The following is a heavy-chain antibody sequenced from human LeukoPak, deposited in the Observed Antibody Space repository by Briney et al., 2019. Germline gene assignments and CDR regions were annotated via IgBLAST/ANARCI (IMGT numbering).Heavy chain of an antibody. J-gene: IGHJ5*02. D-gene: IGHD1/OR15-1a*01. CDR1: GYTFTDYY. Sequence: ASVKVSCKASGYTFTDYYMHWVRQAPGQGLEWMGWINPNSGGTNYVQKFEGRVTMTRDTSINTVYMEMSRLTSDDTAIYFCARDGTRMFDSGEGWFDPWGQGTLVTVSS. V-gene: IGHV1-2*02. CDR3: ARDGTRMFDSGEGWFDP. CDR2: INPNSGGT.